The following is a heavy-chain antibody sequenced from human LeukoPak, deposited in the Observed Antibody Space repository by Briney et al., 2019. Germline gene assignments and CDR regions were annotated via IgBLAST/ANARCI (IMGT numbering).Heavy chain of an antibody. CDR2: VNPISGGI. Sequence: ASVKVSCKTSGFPFTGYYIHWVRQAPGQGLEWMGWVNPISGGINYEQRFQGRVTMTRDTSASTAYMELSSLRSEDTAVYYCARDAYSSSWYVGGNWFDPWGQGTLVTVSS. J-gene: IGHJ5*02. V-gene: IGHV1-2*02. CDR3: ARDAYSSSWYVGGNWFDP. CDR1: GFPFTGYY. D-gene: IGHD6-13*01.